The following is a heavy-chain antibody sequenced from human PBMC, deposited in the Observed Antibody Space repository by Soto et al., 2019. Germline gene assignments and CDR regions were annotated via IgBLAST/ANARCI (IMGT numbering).Heavy chain of an antibody. V-gene: IGHV3-23*01. Sequence: GGSLRLSCAASGFTFSSYAMSWVHQAPGKGLEWVSAISGSGGSTYYADSVKGRFTISRDNSKNTLYLQMNSLRAEDTAVYYCAKLSSSSWIPDFDYWGQGTLVTVSS. CDR2: ISGSGGST. D-gene: IGHD6-13*01. CDR3: AKLSSSSWIPDFDY. J-gene: IGHJ4*02. CDR1: GFTFSSYA.